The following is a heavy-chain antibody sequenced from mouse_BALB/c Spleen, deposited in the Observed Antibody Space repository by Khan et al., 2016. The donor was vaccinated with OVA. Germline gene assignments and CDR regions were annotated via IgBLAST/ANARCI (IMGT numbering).Heavy chain of an antibody. D-gene: IGHD2-3*01. CDR1: GFTFSGFG. CDR3: ARTGYYYFDY. Sequence: QLVESGGGLVQTGGSRKLSCAASGFTFSGFGMHWVRQAPEKGLEWVAYISSDSNTIYYADTVKGRFTISRDNPKNTLFLQMTSLRSEDTAMYYWARTGYYYFDYWGQGTTLTVSS. V-gene: IGHV5-17*02. CDR2: ISSDSNTI. J-gene: IGHJ2*01.